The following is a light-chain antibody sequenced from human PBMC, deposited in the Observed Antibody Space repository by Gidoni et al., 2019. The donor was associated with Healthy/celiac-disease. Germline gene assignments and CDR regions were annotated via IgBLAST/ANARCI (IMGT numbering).Light chain of an antibody. V-gene: IGLV1-44*01. CDR2: GNN. J-gene: IGLJ2*01. Sequence: QSVLTQPPSASRTPGQWVTTSCSGSSSNIGSNTVNWYQQLPGTAPKLLIYGNNQRPSGVPDRFSGSKSGTSASLAISGLQYEDEADYYCAAWDDSLKGRVFGGGTKLTVL. CDR1: SSNIGSNT. CDR3: AAWDDSLKGRV.